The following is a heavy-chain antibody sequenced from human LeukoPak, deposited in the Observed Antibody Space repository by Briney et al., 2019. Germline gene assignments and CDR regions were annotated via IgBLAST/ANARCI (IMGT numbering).Heavy chain of an antibody. D-gene: IGHD6-25*01. V-gene: IGHV4-34*01. CDR3: ASGGRYSSGRIDY. CDR2: INHSGST. Sequence: SETLSLTGAVYGGSFSGYYWSWIRQHPGKGLEWIGEINHSGSTNYNPSLKSRVTISVDTSKNQFSLKLSSVTAADTAVYYCASGGRYSSGRIDYWGQGTLVTVSS. J-gene: IGHJ4*02. CDR1: GGSFSGYY.